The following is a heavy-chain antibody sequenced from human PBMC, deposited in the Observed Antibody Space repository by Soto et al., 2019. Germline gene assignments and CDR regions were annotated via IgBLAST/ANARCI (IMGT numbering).Heavy chain of an antibody. Sequence: GGSLRLSCAASGFTFSSYAMHWVRQAPGKGLEWVAVISYDGSNKYYADSVKGRFTISRDNSKNTLYLQMNSLRAEDTAVYYCARGVNYYDSSGPDYWGQGTLVTVS. CDR1: GFTFSSYA. J-gene: IGHJ4*02. CDR3: ARGVNYYDSSGPDY. V-gene: IGHV3-30-3*01. CDR2: ISYDGSNK. D-gene: IGHD3-22*01.